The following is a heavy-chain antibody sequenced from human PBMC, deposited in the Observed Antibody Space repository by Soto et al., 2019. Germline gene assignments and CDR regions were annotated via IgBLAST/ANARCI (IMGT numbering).Heavy chain of an antibody. J-gene: IGHJ6*03. D-gene: IGHD3-10*01. V-gene: IGHV3-9*01. Sequence: EVQLVESGGGLVQPGRSLRLSCAASGFTFDDYAMHWVRQAPGKGLEWVSGIRWNSGSIGYADSVKGRFTISRDNAKNSLYLQMNSLRAEDTALYYCEKDHGSGSPPYYYYYMDVWGKGTTVTVSS. CDR3: EKDHGSGSPPYYYYYMDV. CDR1: GFTFDDYA. CDR2: IRWNSGSI.